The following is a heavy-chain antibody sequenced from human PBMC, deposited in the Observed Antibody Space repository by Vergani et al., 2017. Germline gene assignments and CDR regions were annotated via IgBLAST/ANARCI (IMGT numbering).Heavy chain of an antibody. CDR1: GFPSSFYW. CDR3: ARVRYYCSGDCHPEEYYYYMDV. D-gene: IGHD2-21*01. CDR2: VKQDGSDK. Sequence: EVELVESGGKLVQPGGSLRLSCATSGFPSSFYWMTWVREAPGKGLGWVANVKQDGSDKYYVASVKGRFTISRDNAKNILYLEMKGLRAEDTALYYCARVRYYCSGDCHPEEYYYYMDVWGKGTTVTVSS. J-gene: IGHJ6*03. V-gene: IGHV3-7*01.